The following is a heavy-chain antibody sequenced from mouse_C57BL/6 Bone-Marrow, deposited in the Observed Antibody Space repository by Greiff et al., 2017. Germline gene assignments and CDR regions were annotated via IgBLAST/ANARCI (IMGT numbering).Heavy chain of an antibody. Sequence: EVQLVESGEGLVKPGGSLKLSCAASGFTFSSYAMSWVRQTPEKRLEWVAYISSGGDYIYYADTVKGRFTISRDNARNTLYLQMSSLKSEDTAMYYCTRVYYGSSLYFDDWGQGTTLTVSS. CDR2: ISSGGDYI. CDR1: GFTFSSYA. D-gene: IGHD1-1*01. V-gene: IGHV5-9-1*02. CDR3: TRVYYGSSLYFDD. J-gene: IGHJ2*01.